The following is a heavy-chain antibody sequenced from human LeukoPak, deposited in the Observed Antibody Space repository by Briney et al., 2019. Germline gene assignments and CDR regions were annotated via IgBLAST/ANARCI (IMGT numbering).Heavy chain of an antibody. CDR2: INPNSGGT. V-gene: IGHV1-2*02. D-gene: IGHD2-2*01. J-gene: IGHJ6*02. CDR1: GYTFTGYY. Sequence: ASVKVSCTASGYTFTGYYMHWARQAPGQGLEWMGWINPNSGGTNYAQKFQGRVTMTRDTSISTAYMELSRLRSDDTAVYYCARAGYCSSTSCYGYYYYGMDVWGQGTTVTVSS. CDR3: ARAGYCSSTSCYGYYYYGMDV.